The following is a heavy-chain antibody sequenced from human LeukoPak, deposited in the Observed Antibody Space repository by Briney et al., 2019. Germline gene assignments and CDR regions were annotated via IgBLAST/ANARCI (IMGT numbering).Heavy chain of an antibody. J-gene: IGHJ6*04. CDR3: ARVSRGYDYNYYYGMDV. CDR1: GFTFSSYA. D-gene: IGHD5-12*01. V-gene: IGHV3-30*04. Sequence: GGSLRLSCAASGFTFSSYAMHWVRQAPGKGLEWVAVISYDGSNKYYADSVKGRFTISRDNSKNTLYLQMNSLSAEDTAVYYCARVSRGYDYNYYYGMDVWGKGTTVTVSS. CDR2: ISYDGSNK.